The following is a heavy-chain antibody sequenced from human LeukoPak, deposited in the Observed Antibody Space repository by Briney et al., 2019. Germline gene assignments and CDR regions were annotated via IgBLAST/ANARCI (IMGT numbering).Heavy chain of an antibody. J-gene: IGHJ4*02. Sequence: GASVKVSCKASGYTFTSYIISWVRQAPGQGLEWMGRIIPILGIANYAQKFQGRVTITADKSTSTAYMELSSLRSEDTAVYYCARDRYYYDSSGLFDYWGQGTLVTVSS. D-gene: IGHD3-22*01. CDR2: IIPILGIA. CDR3: ARDRYYYDSSGLFDY. CDR1: GYTFTSYI. V-gene: IGHV1-69*04.